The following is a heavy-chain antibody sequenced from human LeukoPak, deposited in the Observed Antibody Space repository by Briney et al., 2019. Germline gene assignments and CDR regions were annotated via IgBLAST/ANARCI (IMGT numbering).Heavy chain of an antibody. J-gene: IGHJ4*02. V-gene: IGHV4-4*02. CDR2: IYHSGTT. D-gene: IGHD2-8*02. Sequence: SGALSLTCSVSGGSISSPKWWNWVRQSPGKGLEWIGEIYHSGTTNYNPSLESRTTISLDKSKNEFSLNLRSVTAADTAVYYCAGHTGEAPLSPFDYRGQGSLVTISS. CDR1: GGSISSPKW. CDR3: AGHTGEAPLSPFDY.